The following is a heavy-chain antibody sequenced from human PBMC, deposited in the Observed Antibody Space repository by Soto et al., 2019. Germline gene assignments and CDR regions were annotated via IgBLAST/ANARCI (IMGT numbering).Heavy chain of an antibody. Sequence: PGGSLRLSCAASGFTFSSYAMSWVRQAPGKGLEWVSAISGSGGSTDYADSVKGRFTISRDNAKNSLYLQMNSLRAEDTGVYYCSTLGHYYDSSPLDVWGQGTTVTVSS. CDR2: ISGSGGST. J-gene: IGHJ6*02. CDR3: STLGHYYDSSPLDV. CDR1: GFTFSSYA. V-gene: IGHV3-23*01. D-gene: IGHD3-22*01.